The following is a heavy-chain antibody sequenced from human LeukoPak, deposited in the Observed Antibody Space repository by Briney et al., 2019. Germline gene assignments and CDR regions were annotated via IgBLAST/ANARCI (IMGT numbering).Heavy chain of an antibody. CDR1: GGTFSSYA. J-gene: IGHJ4*02. V-gene: IGHV3-23*01. CDR2: ISGSGGST. D-gene: IGHD2-21*02. Sequence: ASVKVSCKASGGTFSSYAMSWVRQAPGKGLEWVSAISGSGGSTYYADSVKGRFTISRDNSKNTLYLQMNSLRAEDTAVYYCAKNGRMVVTAIAGYWGQGTLVTVSS. CDR3: AKNGRMVVTAIAGY.